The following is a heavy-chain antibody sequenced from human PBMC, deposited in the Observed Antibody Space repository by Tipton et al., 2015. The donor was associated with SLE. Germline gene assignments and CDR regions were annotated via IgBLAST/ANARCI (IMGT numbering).Heavy chain of an antibody. CDR3: ARGLSGGLFDY. CDR1: GVSLSDYF. J-gene: IGHJ4*02. D-gene: IGHD2-15*01. Sequence: TLSLTCPVFGVSLSDYFWSWIRQPPGKGLEWIGELKHGTVTNYNPSLTSRVTISADTSENYLSLKLISVTAADTAVYYCARGLSGGLFDYWGQGALVSVSS. CDR2: LKHGTVT. V-gene: IGHV4-34*01.